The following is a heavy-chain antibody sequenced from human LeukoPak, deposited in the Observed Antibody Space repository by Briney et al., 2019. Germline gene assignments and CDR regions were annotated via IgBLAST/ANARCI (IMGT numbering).Heavy chain of an antibody. J-gene: IGHJ6*02. CDR3: ATTDCSGGSCYGPLYGMDV. Sequence: GASVKVSCKVSGYTLTELSMHWVRQAPGKGLEWMGGFDPEDGETIYAQKFQGRVTMTEDTSTDTAYMELSSLRSEDTAVCYCATTDCSGGSCYGPLYGMDVWGQGTTVTVSS. D-gene: IGHD2-15*01. CDR1: GYTLTELS. CDR2: FDPEDGET. V-gene: IGHV1-24*01.